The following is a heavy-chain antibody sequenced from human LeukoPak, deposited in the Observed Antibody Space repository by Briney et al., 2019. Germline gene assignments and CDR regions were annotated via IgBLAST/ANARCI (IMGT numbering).Heavy chain of an antibody. J-gene: IGHJ5*02. D-gene: IGHD6-13*01. CDR2: INHSGST. CDR1: GGSISSSSYY. V-gene: IGHV4-39*07. Sequence: SETLSLTCTVSGGSISSSSYYWGWIRQPPGKGLEWIGEINHSGSTNYNPSLKSRVTISVDTSKNQFSLKLSSVTAADTAVYYCARGVIAAAGSNWFDPWGQGTLVTVSS. CDR3: ARGVIAAAGSNWFDP.